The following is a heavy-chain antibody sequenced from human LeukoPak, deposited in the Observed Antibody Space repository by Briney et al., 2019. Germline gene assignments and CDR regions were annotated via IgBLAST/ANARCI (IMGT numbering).Heavy chain of an antibody. CDR1: GYTFTSYA. Sequence: ASVKVSCKASGYTFTSYAMNWVRQAPGQGLEWMGWINTNTGKPTYAQGFTGRFVFSLDTSVSTAYLQISSLKAEDTAVYYCARGGSSSWYQPRPNWFDPWGQGTLVTVSS. J-gene: IGHJ5*02. D-gene: IGHD6-13*01. CDR2: INTNTGKP. V-gene: IGHV7-4-1*02. CDR3: ARGGSSSWYQPRPNWFDP.